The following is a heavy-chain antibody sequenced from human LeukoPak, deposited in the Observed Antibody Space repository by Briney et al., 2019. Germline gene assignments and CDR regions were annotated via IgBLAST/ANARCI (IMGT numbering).Heavy chain of an antibody. CDR3: ARVGVAGTFYYGMDV. D-gene: IGHD6-19*01. J-gene: IGHJ6*02. CDR2: INAGNGNT. CDR1: GYTFTSYA. V-gene: IGHV1-3*01. Sequence: ASVKVSCTASGYTFTSYAMHWVRQAPGQRLEWMGWINAGNGNTKYSQKFQGRVTITRDTSASTAYMELSSLRSEDTAVYYCARVGVAGTFYYGMDVWGQGTTVTVSS.